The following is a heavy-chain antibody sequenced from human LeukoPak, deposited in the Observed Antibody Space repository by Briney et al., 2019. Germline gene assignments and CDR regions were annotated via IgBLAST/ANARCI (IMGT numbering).Heavy chain of an antibody. D-gene: IGHD2-15*01. J-gene: IGHJ4*02. Sequence: GGPLRLSCAASGFTFSSYAMSWVRQAPGKGLEWVSAISGSGASTYYADSVKGRFTISRGNSKNTLYLQMNSLRAEDTAVYYCAKRESGGFDYWGQGTLVTVSS. V-gene: IGHV3-23*01. CDR3: AKRESGGFDY. CDR2: ISGSGAST. CDR1: GFTFSSYA.